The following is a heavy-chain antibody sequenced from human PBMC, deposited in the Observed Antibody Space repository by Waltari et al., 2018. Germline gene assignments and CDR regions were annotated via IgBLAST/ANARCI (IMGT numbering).Heavy chain of an antibody. V-gene: IGHV5-51*01. D-gene: IGHD1-26*01. CDR3: ARRRSVTGAPFDS. J-gene: IGHJ4*01. CDR1: GYTFAHYW. CDR2: LSPSDFNN. Sequence: EVQLMQSGAELKKPGESLKISCKVSGYTFAHYWIGWVRQLPGKGLEWLGILSPSDFNNRYSPSFEGQVTISVDKSINTAYLHWASLEASDTAIYYCARRRSVTGAPFDSWGQGTLVTVSS.